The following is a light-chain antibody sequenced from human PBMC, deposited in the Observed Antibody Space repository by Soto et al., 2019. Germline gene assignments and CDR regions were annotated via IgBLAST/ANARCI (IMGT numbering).Light chain of an antibody. CDR3: QTWDTRIRVV. Sequence: QPVLTQSPSASASLGASVKLTCTLSSGHSSYAIAWHQQQPEKGPRYLMKLNSDGSHSKGDGIPDRFSGSSSGAERYLTIPSLQSEDEADYYCQTWDTRIRVVFAGGTKHTVL. J-gene: IGLJ2*01. CDR2: LNSDGSH. V-gene: IGLV4-69*01. CDR1: SGHSSYA.